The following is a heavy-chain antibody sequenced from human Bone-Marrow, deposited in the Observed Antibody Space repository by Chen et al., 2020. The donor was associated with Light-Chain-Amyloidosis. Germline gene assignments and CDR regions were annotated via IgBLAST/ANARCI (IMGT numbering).Heavy chain of an antibody. CDR1: GNSISRGYF. J-gene: IGHJ4*02. CDR3: ARGAVGGTTGV. V-gene: IGHV4-38-2*01. Sequence: QVLLQQSGPGLVKPSETLFPICAVSGNSISRGYFWGWIRQPPGKGLEWIGVLDFYHGGSPYYSPSLKSRVTITADTAKNQFSLNLTTVTAADTATYYCARGAVGGTTGVWGQGTLVTVSS. CDR2: FYHGGSP. D-gene: IGHD1-26*01.